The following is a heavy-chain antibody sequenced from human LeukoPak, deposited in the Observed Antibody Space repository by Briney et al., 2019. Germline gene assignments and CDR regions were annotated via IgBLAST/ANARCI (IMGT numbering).Heavy chain of an antibody. Sequence: TSETLSLTCTVSGGSISSTTNYWVWIRQPPGKGLEWIGSIYYSGTTYYNPSLKSRVTISVDTSKNQFSLKLSSVTAADTAVYYCARGRPFRGVKFDYWGQGTLVTVSS. V-gene: IGHV4-39*07. CDR1: GGSISSTTNY. CDR3: ARGRPFRGVKFDY. CDR2: IYYSGTT. D-gene: IGHD3-10*01. J-gene: IGHJ4*02.